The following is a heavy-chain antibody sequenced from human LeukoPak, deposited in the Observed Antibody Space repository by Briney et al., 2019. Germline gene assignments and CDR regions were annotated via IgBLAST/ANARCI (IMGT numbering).Heavy chain of an antibody. CDR1: GFTFSSYA. V-gene: IGHV3-30*04. Sequence: QAGRSLTLSCAASGFTFSSYAMHRVRQASGKGLEWVTVISYDGSNKYYADSVKGRFTISRDNSKNTLYLQMNSLRAEDTAVYYCARDTVRGIVFYYFDYWGQGTLVTGSS. D-gene: IGHD3-10*01. J-gene: IGHJ4*02. CDR2: ISYDGSNK. CDR3: ARDTVRGIVFYYFDY.